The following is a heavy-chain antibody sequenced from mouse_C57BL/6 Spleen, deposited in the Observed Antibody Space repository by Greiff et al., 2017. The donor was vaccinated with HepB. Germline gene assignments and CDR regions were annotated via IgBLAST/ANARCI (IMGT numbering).Heavy chain of an antibody. J-gene: IGHJ3*01. CDR1: GYTFTDYE. CDR3: THTLSGYYDVLFAY. D-gene: IGHD2-3*01. V-gene: IGHV1-15*01. CDR2: IDPETGGT. Sequence: QVQLKQSGAELVRPGASVTLSCKASGYTFTDYEMHWVKQTPVHGLEWIGAIDPETGGTAYNQKFKGKAILTADKSSSTAYMELRSLTSEDSAVYYCTHTLSGYYDVLFAYWGQGTLVTVSA.